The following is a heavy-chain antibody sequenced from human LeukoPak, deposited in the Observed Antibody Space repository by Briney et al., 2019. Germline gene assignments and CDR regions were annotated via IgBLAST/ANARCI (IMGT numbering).Heavy chain of an antibody. J-gene: IGHJ6*03. Sequence: SETLSLTCAVYGGSFSGYYWSWIRQPPGKGLEWIGEINHSGSTNYNPSLKSRVTISVDTSKNQFSLKLSSVTAADTAVYYCGRRARIVVVPAANPGGYYYYYMDVWGKGTTVTISS. D-gene: IGHD2-2*01. CDR1: GGSFSGYY. CDR3: GRRARIVVVPAANPGGYYYYYMDV. CDR2: INHSGST. V-gene: IGHV4-34*01.